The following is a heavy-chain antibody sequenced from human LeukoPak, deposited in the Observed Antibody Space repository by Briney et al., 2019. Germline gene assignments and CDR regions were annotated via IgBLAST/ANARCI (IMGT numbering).Heavy chain of an antibody. CDR2: ISYDGSNK. V-gene: IGHV3-30*03. CDR1: GFTFSSYW. D-gene: IGHD5-12*01. J-gene: IGHJ6*02. Sequence: PGGSLRLSCAASGFTFSSYWMRWVRQAPGKGLEWVAVISYDGSNKYYADCVKGGFTISRDNSKNTLYLPMNSLRAEDTAVYYCARAGGYDSEVYYYYGMDLWGQGTTVTVSS. CDR3: ARAGGYDSEVYYYYGMDL.